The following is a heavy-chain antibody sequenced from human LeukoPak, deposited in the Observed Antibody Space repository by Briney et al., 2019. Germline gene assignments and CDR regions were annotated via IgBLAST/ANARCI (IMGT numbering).Heavy chain of an antibody. J-gene: IGHJ6*02. Sequence: PGGSLRLSCAASGFTFSSYAMHWVRQAPGKGLEWVAVISYDGSNKYYADSVKGRFTISRDNSKNTLYLQMNSLRAEDTAVYYCARAVGVHYGMDVWGQGTLVTVSS. CDR1: GFTFSSYA. CDR3: ARAVGVHYGMDV. V-gene: IGHV3-30-3*01. D-gene: IGHD2-8*01. CDR2: ISYDGSNK.